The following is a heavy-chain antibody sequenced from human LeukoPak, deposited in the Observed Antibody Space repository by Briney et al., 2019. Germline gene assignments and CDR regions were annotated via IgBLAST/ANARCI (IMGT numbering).Heavy chain of an antibody. J-gene: IGHJ5*02. CDR1: GGSISSGGYY. CDR2: IYYSGSS. V-gene: IGHV4-31*03. D-gene: IGHD6-6*01. Sequence: SQTLSLTCTVSGGSISSGGYYWSWIRQHPGKGLEWIAYIYYSGSSYYNPSLKSRVTISVDRSKNQFSLKLSSVTAADTAVYYCARYSSSLYWFDPWGQGTLVTVSS. CDR3: ARYSSSLYWFDP.